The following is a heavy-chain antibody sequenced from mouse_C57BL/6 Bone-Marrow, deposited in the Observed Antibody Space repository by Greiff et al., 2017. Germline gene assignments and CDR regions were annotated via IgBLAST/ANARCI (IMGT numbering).Heavy chain of an antibody. D-gene: IGHD1-1*01. CDR2: ISYDGSN. J-gene: IGHJ4*01. CDR1: GYSITSGYY. Sequence: EVHLVESGPGLVKPSQSLSLTCSVTGYSITSGYYWNWIRQFPGNKLEWMGYISYDGSNNYNPSLKNRISITRDTSKNQFFLKLNSVTTEDTATYYCAATVGAMDYWGQGTSVTVSS. CDR3: AATVGAMDY. V-gene: IGHV3-6*01.